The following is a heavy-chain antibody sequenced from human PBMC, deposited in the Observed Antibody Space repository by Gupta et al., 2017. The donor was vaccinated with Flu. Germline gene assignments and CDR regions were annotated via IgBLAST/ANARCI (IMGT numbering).Heavy chain of an antibody. Sequence: QVQLVQPGAEAKKPGASVKVSCKASGYTFTSYAMHWVRQAPGQRLEWMGWINAGNGNTKYSQKFQGRVTITRDTSASTAYMELSSLRSEDTAVYYCASLPHVAAARAMNAFDIWGQGTMVTVSS. D-gene: IGHD6-13*01. J-gene: IGHJ3*02. CDR1: GYTFTSYA. V-gene: IGHV1-3*01. CDR2: INAGNGNT. CDR3: ASLPHVAAARAMNAFDI.